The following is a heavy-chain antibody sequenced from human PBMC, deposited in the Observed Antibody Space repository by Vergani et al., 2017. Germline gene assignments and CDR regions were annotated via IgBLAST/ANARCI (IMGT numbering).Heavy chain of an antibody. CDR2: IYPGDSDT. CDR1: GYSFTSYW. CDR3: AKVEVRGFLEWLLYPFDY. V-gene: IGHV5-51*03. Sequence: EVQLVQSGAEVKKPGESLKISCKGSGYSFTSYWIGWVRQMPGKGLEWMGIIYPGDSDTRYSPSFQGQVTISADKSISTAYLQWSSLKASDTAMYYCAKVEVRGFLEWLLYPFDYWGQGTLVTVSS. J-gene: IGHJ4*02. D-gene: IGHD3-3*01.